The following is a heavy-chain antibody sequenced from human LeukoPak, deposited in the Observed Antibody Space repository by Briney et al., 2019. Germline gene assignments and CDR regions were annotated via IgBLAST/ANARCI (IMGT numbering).Heavy chain of an antibody. CDR1: GGTFSSYA. J-gene: IGHJ6*04. V-gene: IGHV1-69*06. Sequence: ASVKVSCKASGGTFSSYAISWVRQAPGQGLEWMGGIIPIFGTANYAQKFQGRVTITADKSTSTAYMELSSLRSEDTAVYYCARGEAVAGMYYGMDVWGKGTTVTVSS. CDR2: IIPIFGTA. CDR3: ARGEAVAGMYYGMDV. D-gene: IGHD6-19*01.